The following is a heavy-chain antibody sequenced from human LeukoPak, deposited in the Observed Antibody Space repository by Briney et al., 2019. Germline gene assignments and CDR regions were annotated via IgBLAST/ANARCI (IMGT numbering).Heavy chain of an antibody. J-gene: IGHJ3*02. CDR3: ARVTFNYYGSGDAFDM. V-gene: IGHV3-66*01. Sequence: GGSLRLSCAASGFTVSSNYMSWARQAPGKGLEWVSVIYSDGRTYYADSVKARFTISRDNSKNMLYLQMNSLRAEDTAVYYCARVTFNYYGSGDAFDMWGQGTMVTVSS. CDR1: GFTVSSNY. CDR2: IYSDGRT. D-gene: IGHD3-10*01.